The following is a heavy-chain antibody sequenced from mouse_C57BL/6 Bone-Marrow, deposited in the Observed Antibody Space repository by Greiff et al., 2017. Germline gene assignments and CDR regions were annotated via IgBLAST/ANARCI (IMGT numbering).Heavy chain of an antibody. CDR3: ARSPLRGFDY. D-gene: IGHD1-1*01. V-gene: IGHV1-26*01. CDR2: INPNNGGT. Sequence: EVQLQQSGPELVKPGASVKISCKASGYTFTDYYMNWVKQSHGKSLEWIGDINPNNGGTSYNQKFKGKATLTVDKSSSTAYMELSSLTSEDSAVYSCARSPLRGFDYWGQGTTLTVSS. J-gene: IGHJ2*01. CDR1: GYTFTDYY.